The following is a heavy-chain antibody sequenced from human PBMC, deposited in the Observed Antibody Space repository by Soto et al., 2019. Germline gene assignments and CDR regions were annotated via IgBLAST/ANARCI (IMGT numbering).Heavy chain of an antibody. D-gene: IGHD3-16*01. CDR1: GGSLSGYY. V-gene: IGHV4-34*01. CDR3: ARGLLGGAAT. CDR2: INRSGST. Sequence: QVQLQQWGAGLLKPSETLSLTCAVYGGSLSGYYWSWIRQPPGKGLEWIGEINRSGSTNYIPSLKSRVIISVATSKNHFSLKLSSVTAADTAVYYCARGLLGGAATWGQGTLVTVSS. J-gene: IGHJ5*02.